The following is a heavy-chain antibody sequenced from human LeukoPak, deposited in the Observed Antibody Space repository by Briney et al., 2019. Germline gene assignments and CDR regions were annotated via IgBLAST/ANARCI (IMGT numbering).Heavy chain of an antibody. J-gene: IGHJ6*02. CDR2: IYSGGST. CDR1: GFTVSSNY. V-gene: IGHV3-66*01. D-gene: IGHD1-1*01. Sequence: PGGSLRLSCAASGFTVSSNYMSWVRQAPGKGLEWVSVIYSGGSTYYADSVKGRFTISRDNSKNTLYLQMNSLRAEDTAVYYCARVGTGTTVYGMDVWGQGTTVTASS. CDR3: ARVGTGTTVYGMDV.